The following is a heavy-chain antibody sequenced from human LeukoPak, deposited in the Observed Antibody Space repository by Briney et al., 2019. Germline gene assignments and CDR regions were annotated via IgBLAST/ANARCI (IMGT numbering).Heavy chain of an antibody. CDR1: GFTFSSYG. D-gene: IGHD3-10*01. CDR2: ISYDGSNK. Sequence: EGSLRLSCAASGFTFSSYGMHWVRQAPGKGLEWVAVISYDGSNKYYADSVKGRFTISRDNSKNTLYLQMNSLRAEDTAVYYCAKDAFGSGSYTFDYWGQGTLVTVSS. J-gene: IGHJ4*02. CDR3: AKDAFGSGSYTFDY. V-gene: IGHV3-30*18.